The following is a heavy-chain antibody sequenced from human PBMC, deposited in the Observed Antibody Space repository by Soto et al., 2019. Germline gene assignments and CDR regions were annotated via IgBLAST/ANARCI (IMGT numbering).Heavy chain of an antibody. V-gene: IGHV4-59*08. Sequence: SETLSLTCTVSGGSISSYYWSWIRQPPGKGLEWIGYIYYSGSTNYNPSLKSRVTISVDTSKNQFSVKLSSVTAADTAVYYCARQRYCSGGSCYEYYYGMDVWGQGTTVTVSS. CDR2: IYYSGST. CDR1: GGSISSYY. J-gene: IGHJ6*02. D-gene: IGHD2-15*01. CDR3: ARQRYCSGGSCYEYYYGMDV.